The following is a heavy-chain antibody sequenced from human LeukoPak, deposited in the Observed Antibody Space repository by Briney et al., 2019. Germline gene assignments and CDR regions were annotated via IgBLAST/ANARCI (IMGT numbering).Heavy chain of an antibody. CDR3: AKGLGSGSYYKKYYFDY. Sequence: GGTLRLSCAASGFTFSSYGMSWVRQAPGKGLEWVSAISGSGGSTYYADSVKGRFTISRDNSKNTLYLQMNSLRAEDTAVYYCAKGLGSGSYYKKYYFDYWGQGTLVTVSS. D-gene: IGHD1-26*01. CDR2: ISGSGGST. V-gene: IGHV3-23*01. CDR1: GFTFSSYG. J-gene: IGHJ4*02.